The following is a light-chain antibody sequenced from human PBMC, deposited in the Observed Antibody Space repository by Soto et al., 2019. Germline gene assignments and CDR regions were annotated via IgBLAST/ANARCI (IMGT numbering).Light chain of an antibody. J-gene: IGLJ3*02. CDR1: SSNIGSNY. V-gene: IGLV1-47*01. Sequence: QSVLSQPPSASGTPGQRVTIYCSGSSSNIGSNYVYWYQQLPGMAPKLLIYRNDQRPSGVPDRFSGSKSGTSASLAISGLRSEDEADYYCAAWDNSLSGWVFGGGTKVTVL. CDR2: RND. CDR3: AAWDNSLSGWV.